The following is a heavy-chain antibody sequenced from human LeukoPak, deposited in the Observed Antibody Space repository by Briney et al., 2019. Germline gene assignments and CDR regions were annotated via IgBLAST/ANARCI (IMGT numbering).Heavy chain of an antibody. D-gene: IGHD2/OR15-2a*01. J-gene: IGHJ5*02. CDR3: ARLSLSGGWFDP. V-gene: IGHV1-2*02. CDR2: ISPNSGGT. CDR1: GYTFTSYG. Sequence: ASVKVSCKASGYTFTSYGISWVRQAPGQGLEWMGWISPNSGGTNYAQKFQGRVTMTRDTSISTAYMELSRLRSDDTAVYYCARLSLSGGWFDPWGQGALVTVSS.